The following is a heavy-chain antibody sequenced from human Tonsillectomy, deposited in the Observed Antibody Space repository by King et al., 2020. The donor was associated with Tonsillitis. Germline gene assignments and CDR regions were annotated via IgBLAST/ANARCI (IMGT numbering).Heavy chain of an antibody. Sequence: VQLQQWGAGLLKPSETLSLTCAVYGGSFSDYYWSWIRQPPGKGLEWIGEINHSGSTNYNPSLKSRVTISVDTPKNQFSLKLSSVTAADTALYYCAREVGEFDLWGRGTLVTVSS. D-gene: IGHD3-10*01. V-gene: IGHV4-34*01. J-gene: IGHJ2*01. CDR3: AREVGEFDL. CDR2: INHSGST. CDR1: GGSFSDYY.